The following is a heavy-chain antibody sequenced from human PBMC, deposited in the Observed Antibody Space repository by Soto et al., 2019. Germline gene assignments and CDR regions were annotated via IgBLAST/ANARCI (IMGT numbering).Heavy chain of an antibody. Sequence: SETLSRTCTVAGGSISSSSYYWGWIRRPPGKGLERIGSIYYSGSTYYNPSRKSRVTISGDTAKNQFSLNLISVTAADTTGDECATGPMVRGVISADRVSGMDVWGQGTTVTVSS. CDR1: GGSISSSSYY. D-gene: IGHD3-10*01. V-gene: IGHV4-39*01. CDR3: ATGPMVRGVISADRVSGMDV. CDR2: IYYSGST. J-gene: IGHJ6*02.